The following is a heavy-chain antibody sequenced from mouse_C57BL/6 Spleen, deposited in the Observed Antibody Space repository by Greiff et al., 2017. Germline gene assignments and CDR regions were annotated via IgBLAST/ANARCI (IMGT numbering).Heavy chain of an antibody. V-gene: IGHV5-4*01. J-gene: IGHJ3*01. D-gene: IGHD2-3*01. CDR1: GFTFSSYA. CDR3: ARVTDGSFAY. CDR2: ISDGGSYT. Sequence: VQLKESGGGLVKPGGSLKLSCAASGFTFSSYAMSWVRQTPEKRLEWVATISDGGSYTYYPDNVKGRVTISRDNAKNNLYLQMSHLKSEDTAMYYCARVTDGSFAYWGQGTLVTVSA.